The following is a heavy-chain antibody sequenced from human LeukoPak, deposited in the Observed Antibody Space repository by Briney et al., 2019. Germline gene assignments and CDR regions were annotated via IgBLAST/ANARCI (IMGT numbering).Heavy chain of an antibody. Sequence: GGSLRLSCEGSAFIFSGHWMNWVRQTPGKGLEWVASIKEDGSVRQYVDSVKGRFSISRDNTKGSLFLQLNSLRAEDTAVYYCARESGKVSDYWGQGTLVTVSS. V-gene: IGHV3-7*03. CDR3: ARESGKVSDY. CDR1: AFIFSGHW. D-gene: IGHD4-23*01. J-gene: IGHJ4*02. CDR2: IKEDGSVR.